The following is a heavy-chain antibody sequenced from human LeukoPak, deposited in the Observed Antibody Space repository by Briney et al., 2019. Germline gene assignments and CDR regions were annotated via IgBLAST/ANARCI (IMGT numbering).Heavy chain of an antibody. CDR2: RYYGGTT. Sequence: PSETLSLTCTVSGGSVSSSISSWAWIRQPSGKGLEWIGNRYYGGTTYYSPSLKTRVTISVDPSKNQFSLRLSSVTAADTAMYYCAIAPTEDVFDIWGQGTMVTVSS. V-gene: IGHV4-39*01. CDR1: GGSVSSSISS. CDR3: AIAPTEDVFDI. J-gene: IGHJ3*02. D-gene: IGHD2-21*02.